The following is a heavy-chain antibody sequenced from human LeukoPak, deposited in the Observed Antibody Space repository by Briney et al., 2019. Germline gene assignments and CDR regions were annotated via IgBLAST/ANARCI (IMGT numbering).Heavy chain of an antibody. D-gene: IGHD3-3*01. Sequence: GGSLRHSCAASGFTFSGSAMHWVRQASGKGLEWVGRIRSKPNSYATAYAASVTGRFTISRDDSKNTAYLQMNSLKTEDTAVYYCWSGLDYWGQGILVTVSS. V-gene: IGHV3-73*01. CDR2: IRSKPNSYAT. CDR3: WSGLDY. CDR1: GFTFSGSA. J-gene: IGHJ4*02.